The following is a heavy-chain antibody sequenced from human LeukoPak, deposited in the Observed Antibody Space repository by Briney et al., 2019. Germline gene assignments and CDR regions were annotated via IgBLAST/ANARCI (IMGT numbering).Heavy chain of an antibody. D-gene: IGHD3-16*01. CDR1: GFTFSNAW. J-gene: IGHJ4*02. CDR3: STDCGGPLWD. Sequence: PGGSLTLSCAPSGFTFSNAWMSWVRQVTGRGLEWVGRIKGRTDGGTTDFAAPVKGRFTISKDDSKNTLYLQMNSLKTEDTAVYDWSTDCGGPLWDWGQGTLVTVSS. CDR2: IKGRTDGGTT. V-gene: IGHV3-15*01.